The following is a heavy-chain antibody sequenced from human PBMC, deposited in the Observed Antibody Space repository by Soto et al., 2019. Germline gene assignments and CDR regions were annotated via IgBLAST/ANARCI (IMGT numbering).Heavy chain of an antibody. J-gene: IGHJ4*02. V-gene: IGHV4-59*08. Sequence: QVQLQESGPGLVKPSETLSLTCTVSGGSISSYYWSWIRQPPGKGLEWIGYIYYSGTTNYNPSLKSRVTISVDTSKNPLSLKLSSVTAADTAVYYCARRYGYSFDYWGQGTLVTVSS. CDR2: IYYSGTT. CDR1: GGSISSYY. D-gene: IGHD5-18*01. CDR3: ARRYGYSFDY.